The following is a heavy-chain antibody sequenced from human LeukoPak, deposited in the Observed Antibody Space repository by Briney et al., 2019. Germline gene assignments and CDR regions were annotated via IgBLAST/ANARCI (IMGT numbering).Heavy chain of an antibody. Sequence: GGSLRLSCAASGFTFNTYNMNWVRQAPGKGLERVSYISSTSSTIFYADSVKGRFTISRDNAKNSLYLQMNSLTDEDTAVYYCARDSELPYFDYWGQGTLVTVSS. CDR3: ARDSELPYFDY. CDR2: ISSTSSTI. D-gene: IGHD1-26*01. J-gene: IGHJ4*02. V-gene: IGHV3-48*02. CDR1: GFTFNTYN.